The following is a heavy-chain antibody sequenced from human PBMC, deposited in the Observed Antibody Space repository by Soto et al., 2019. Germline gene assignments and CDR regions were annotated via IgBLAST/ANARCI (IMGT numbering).Heavy chain of an antibody. CDR3: ARDRFVQVEPREYYYYGMDV. CDR1: GYSISSGYY. J-gene: IGHJ6*02. CDR2: IYHSGST. V-gene: IGHV4-38-2*02. D-gene: IGHD1-1*01. Sequence: PSETLSLTCAVSGYSISSGYYWGWIRQPPGKGLEWIGSIYHSGSTYYNPSLKSRVTISVDTSKNQFSLKLSSVTAADTAVYYCARDRFVQVEPREYYYYGMDVWGQGTTVTSP.